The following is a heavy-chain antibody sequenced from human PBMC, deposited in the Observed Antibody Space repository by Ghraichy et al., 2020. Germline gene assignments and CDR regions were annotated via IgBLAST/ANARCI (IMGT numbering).Heavy chain of an antibody. D-gene: IGHD3-3*01. CDR2: IYYSGST. V-gene: IGHV4-31*03. CDR1: GGSISSGGYY. Sequence: SETLSLTCTVSGGSISSGGYYWSWIRQHPGKGLELLGYIYYSGSTSYNPSLKSRVTISVDTSKNQFSLKLSSVTGADTAMYYCARRSGYIVGGMDVWGQGTTVTVSS. CDR3: ARRSGYIVGGMDV. J-gene: IGHJ6*02.